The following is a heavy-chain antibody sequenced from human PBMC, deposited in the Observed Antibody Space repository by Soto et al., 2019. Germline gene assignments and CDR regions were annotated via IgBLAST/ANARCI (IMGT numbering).Heavy chain of an antibody. CDR3: VRSDGFDP. V-gene: IGHV3-74*03. Sequence: EVQLVESGGGLVQPGGSLRLSCAASGFSISHYWMSWVCQAPGKGLVWVSRVKSDGTTTTYADFAKGRFIISRDNTKNTRYVQLNRWRVEDTAVYHCVRSDGFDPWGHGPLVTVSS. J-gene: IGHJ5*02. CDR1: GFSISHYW. CDR2: VKSDGTTT.